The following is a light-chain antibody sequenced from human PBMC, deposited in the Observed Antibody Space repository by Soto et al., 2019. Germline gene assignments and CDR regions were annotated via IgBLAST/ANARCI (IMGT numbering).Light chain of an antibody. V-gene: IGLV2-14*01. J-gene: IGLJ2*01. Sequence: QSALPQPASVFGSPGQSITISCTGTSSDVGGYNYVSWYQQHPGKAPKLMIYDVSNRPSGVSNRFSGSKSGNTASLTISGLQAEDEADYYCCSYTGSSTPVVFGGGTKLTVL. CDR2: DVS. CDR1: SSDVGGYNY. CDR3: CSYTGSSTPVV.